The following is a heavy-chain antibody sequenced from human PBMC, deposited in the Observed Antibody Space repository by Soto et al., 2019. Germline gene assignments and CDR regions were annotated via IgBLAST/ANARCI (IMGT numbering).Heavy chain of an antibody. CDR3: AHSECSGAVCYSLWYSGL. Sequence: QITLKESGPTLVKPTQTLTLTCTFSGFSLTTGGVAVGWIRQPPGKALEWLALIYWDDTKRYSPTLKSRLSITEDTSKKQVVLTMTNRDPVDTATYYCAHSECSGAVCYSLWYSGLWGRGTLVTVSS. CDR2: IYWDDTK. CDR1: GFSLTTGGVA. V-gene: IGHV2-5*02. D-gene: IGHD2-15*01. J-gene: IGHJ2*01.